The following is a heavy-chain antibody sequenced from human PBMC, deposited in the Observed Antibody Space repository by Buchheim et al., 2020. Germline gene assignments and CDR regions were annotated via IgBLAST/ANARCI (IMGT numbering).Heavy chain of an antibody. CDR3: AKDSVYCSGGSCYSALGMDV. CDR2: ISYDGSNK. D-gene: IGHD2-15*01. J-gene: IGHJ6*02. V-gene: IGHV3-30*18. Sequence: QVQLVESGGGVVQPGRSLRLSCAASGFTFSSYGMHWVRQAPGKGLEWVAVISYDGSNKYYADSVKGRFTISRDNSKNTLYLQMNSLRAEDTAVYYCAKDSVYCSGGSCYSALGMDVWGQGTT. CDR1: GFTFSSYG.